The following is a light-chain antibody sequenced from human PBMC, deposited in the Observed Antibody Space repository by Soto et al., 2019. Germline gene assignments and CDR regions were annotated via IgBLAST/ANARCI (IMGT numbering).Light chain of an antibody. Sequence: DVVMTQSPLSLPVTLGQPASISCRSNQSLVHSDGIAYFSWFQQRPGRSPRRLIYKVSNRDSGVPDRFSGSGSGTDFTLKISRVEAEDVGVYYCMQGTHWPLTFGGGTKVDI. CDR2: KVS. V-gene: IGKV2-30*02. J-gene: IGKJ4*01. CDR1: QSLVHSDGIAY. CDR3: MQGTHWPLT.